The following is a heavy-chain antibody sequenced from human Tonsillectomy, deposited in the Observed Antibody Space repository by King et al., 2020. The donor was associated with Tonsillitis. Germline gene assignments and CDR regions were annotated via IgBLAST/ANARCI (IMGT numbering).Heavy chain of an antibody. V-gene: IGHV3-13*04. CDR2: IGTAGDT. Sequence: VQLVESGGGLVQPGGSLRLSCAASGFTFSNYDMHWVRQATGKGLEWVSAIGTAGDTYYPGSVKGRFTISRENAKNSVYLQMNSLGAGDTAVYYCARANHIFAGAFDIWGQGTMVTVSS. D-gene: IGHD1-14*01. CDR3: ARANHIFAGAFDI. CDR1: GFTFSNYD. J-gene: IGHJ3*02.